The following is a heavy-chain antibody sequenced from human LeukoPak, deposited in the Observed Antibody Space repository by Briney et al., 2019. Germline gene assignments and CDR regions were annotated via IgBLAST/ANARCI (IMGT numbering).Heavy chain of an antibody. D-gene: IGHD6-19*01. V-gene: IGHV1-3*03. CDR2: ITTGRGET. CDR1: GYTFTDYA. CDR3: ARGGKQWRGGNYFDS. J-gene: IGHJ4*02. Sequence: GASVKVSCKASGYTFTDYALHWVRQAPGQTLEWMGWITTGRGETRYSQAFQRRITFTRDPSASTVYMDLSDLRSEDTAVYYCARGGKQWRGGNYFDSWGQGTLVAVSS.